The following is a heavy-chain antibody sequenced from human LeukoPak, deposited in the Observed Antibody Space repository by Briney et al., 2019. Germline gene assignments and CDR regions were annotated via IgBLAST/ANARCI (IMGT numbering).Heavy chain of an antibody. CDR2: ISGSGVST. J-gene: IGHJ4*02. CDR3: AKDLYCSSNSCYLFDY. CDR1: GFTFSSYA. Sequence: GASLRLSCEASGFTFSSYAMSWVRQAPGKGLEWVSAISGSGVSTYYADSVKGRFTISRDYSKNTLYIQMDSLRAEDTAVYYCAKDLYCSSNSCYLFDYWGQGTLVTVSS. D-gene: IGHD2-2*01. V-gene: IGHV3-23*01.